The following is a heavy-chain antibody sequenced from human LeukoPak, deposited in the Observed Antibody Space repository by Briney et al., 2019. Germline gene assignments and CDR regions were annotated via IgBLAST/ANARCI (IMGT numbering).Heavy chain of an antibody. D-gene: IGHD5-12*01. CDR1: GFTFGNAW. J-gene: IGHJ4*02. Sequence: PGGSLRLSCAASGFTFGNAWMSWVRQAPGKGLEWVGRIKSKTDGGTTDYAAPVKGRFTISRDDSKNTLYLQMNSLKTEDTAVYYCTTLDIVATIWAFDYWGQGTLVTVSS. CDR3: TTLDIVATIWAFDY. V-gene: IGHV3-15*01. CDR2: IKSKTDGGTT.